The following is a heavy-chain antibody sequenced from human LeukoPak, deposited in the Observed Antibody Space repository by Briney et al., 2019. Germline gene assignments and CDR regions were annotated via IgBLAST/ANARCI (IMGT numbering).Heavy chain of an antibody. V-gene: IGHV3-21*01. CDR2: ISGSSSYI. Sequence: PGGSLRLSCAASGFTFSSYSMNWVRQAPGKGLEWVSSISGSSSYIYYADSVKGRFTISRDNAKNSLYLQMNSLRAEDTAVYYCARVSYCGGDCSTGSFDYWGQGTLVTVSS. J-gene: IGHJ4*02. CDR3: ARVSYCGGDCSTGSFDY. D-gene: IGHD2-21*02. CDR1: GFTFSSYS.